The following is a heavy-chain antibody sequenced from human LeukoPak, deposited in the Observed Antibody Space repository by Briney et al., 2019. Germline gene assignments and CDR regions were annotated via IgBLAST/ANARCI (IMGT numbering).Heavy chain of an antibody. CDR3: ARVEIVGATFDY. CDR1: GGSISSSSYY. J-gene: IGHJ4*02. CDR2: IYYSGST. V-gene: IGHV4-39*07. D-gene: IGHD1-26*01. Sequence: SETLSLTCTVSGGSISSSSYYWGWIRQPPGKGLEWIGSIYYSGSTYYNPSLKSRVTISVATSKNQFSLKLSSVTAADTAVYYCARVEIVGATFDYWGQGTLVTVYS.